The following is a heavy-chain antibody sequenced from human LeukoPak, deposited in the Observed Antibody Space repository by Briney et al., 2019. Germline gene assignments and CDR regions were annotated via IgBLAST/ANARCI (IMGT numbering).Heavy chain of an antibody. CDR1: GFTFSSNA. D-gene: IGHD2-15*01. CDR3: VKDPGGGYCSGGSCSY. J-gene: IGHJ4*02. Sequence: GGSLRLSCAASGFTFSSNAISWVRQAPGKGLEWVSGIGDTGTNTFYADSVKGRFTISRDNSKSTVYLQMNSLRAEDTAIYYYVKDPGGGYCSGGSCSYWGQGTLVTVSS. CDR2: IGDTGTNT. V-gene: IGHV3-23*01.